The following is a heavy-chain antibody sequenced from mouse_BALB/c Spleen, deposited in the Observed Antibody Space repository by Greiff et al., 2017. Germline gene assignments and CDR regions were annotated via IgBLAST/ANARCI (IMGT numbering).Heavy chain of an antibody. D-gene: IGHD1-2*01. CDR3: AREHYGLYYFDY. CDR2: IWAGGST. V-gene: IGHV2-9*02. Sequence: VQVVESGPGLVAPSQSLSITCTVSGFSLTSYGVHWVRQPPGKGLEWLGVIWAGGSTNYNSALMSRLSISKDNSKSQVFLKMNSLQTDDTARYYCAREHYGLYYFDYWGQGTTLTVSS. CDR1: GFSLTSYG. J-gene: IGHJ2*01.